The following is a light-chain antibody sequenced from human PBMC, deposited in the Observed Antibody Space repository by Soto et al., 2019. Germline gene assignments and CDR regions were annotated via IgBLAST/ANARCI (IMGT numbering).Light chain of an antibody. V-gene: IGKV1-5*03. Sequence: DIQMNQSPSTLSASVIDRVSITCRASQSISSWLAWYQQKPGKAPKLLIYKASTLESGVPSRFSGSGFGTEFTLTISSLQPDDFATYYCQQYKSYPLTFGQGTRLDIK. CDR3: QQYKSYPLT. CDR1: QSISSW. J-gene: IGKJ5*01. CDR2: KAS.